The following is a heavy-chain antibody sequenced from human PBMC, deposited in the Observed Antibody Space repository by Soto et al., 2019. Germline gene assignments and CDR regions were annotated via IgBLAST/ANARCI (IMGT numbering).Heavy chain of an antibody. CDR2: IKQDGSEK. D-gene: IGHD2-15*01. CDR1: GFTFSSYY. CDR3: ARDGYSAGFDI. V-gene: IGHV3-7*01. J-gene: IGHJ3*02. Sequence: GGALRLSCAASGFTFSSYYMSWVRQFPGKGREWVANIKQDGSEKYYVDSVKGRFTISRENAENSLYLQMNSLRDEDTAVYYCARDGYSAGFDIWGQGTMVTVSS.